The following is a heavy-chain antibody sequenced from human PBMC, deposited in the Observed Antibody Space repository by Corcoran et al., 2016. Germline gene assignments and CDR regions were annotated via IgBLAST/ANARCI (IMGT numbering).Heavy chain of an antibody. V-gene: IGHV1-69*01. D-gene: IGHD6-13*01. CDR2: IIPIFGTA. J-gene: IGHJ5*02. Sequence: QVQLVQSGAEVKKPGSSVKVSCKASGGTFSSYAISWVRQAPGQGLEWMGGIIPIFGTANYAQKFQGRVTITADESTSTAYMERSSLRSEDTAVYYCARAVGVEQQLLSWFDPWGQGTLVTVSS. CDR1: GGTFSSYA. CDR3: ARAVGVEQQLLSWFDP.